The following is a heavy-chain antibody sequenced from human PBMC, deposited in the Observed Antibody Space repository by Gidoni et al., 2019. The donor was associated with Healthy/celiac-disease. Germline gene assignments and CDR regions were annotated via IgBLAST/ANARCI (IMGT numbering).Heavy chain of an antibody. D-gene: IGHD6-13*01. Sequence: QVQLQESGPGLVKPSETLSLNCTVSGGSISSYYWSWIRQPPGKGLEWIGYIYYSGSTNYNPSLKSRVTISVDTSKNQFSLKLSSVTAADTAVYYCARDRAAAGTTFDYWGQGTLVTVSS. CDR1: GGSISSYY. J-gene: IGHJ4*02. CDR3: ARDRAAAGTTFDY. CDR2: IYYSGST. V-gene: IGHV4-59*01.